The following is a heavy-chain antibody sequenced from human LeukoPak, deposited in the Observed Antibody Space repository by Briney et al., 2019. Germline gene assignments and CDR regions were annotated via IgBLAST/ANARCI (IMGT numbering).Heavy chain of an antibody. V-gene: IGHV3-30*02. D-gene: IGHD3-16*01. Sequence: GGSLRLSCAASGFTFSSYGMHWVRQAPGKGLEWVAFIRYDGTNKYYADSVKGRFTMSRDNSKNTLYLQMNSLRVKDTAVYYCAKDKIWGEDYFDYWGQGTLVTVSS. CDR2: IRYDGTNK. J-gene: IGHJ4*02. CDR1: GFTFSSYG. CDR3: AKDKIWGEDYFDY.